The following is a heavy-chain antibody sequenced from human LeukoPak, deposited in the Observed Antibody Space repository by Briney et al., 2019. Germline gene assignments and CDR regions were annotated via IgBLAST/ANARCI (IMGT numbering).Heavy chain of an antibody. Sequence: SETLSLTCTVSGGSISSHYWSWIRQLPGKGLEWIGYVSDSGSTNYNPSLKSRVTVSVDTSKDQFSLKLTSVTAADTAVYYCARTGSSWPLYYYYYMDVWGKGTTVTVSS. CDR3: ARTGSSWPLYYYYYMDV. V-gene: IGHV4-59*11. CDR1: GGSISSHY. J-gene: IGHJ6*03. D-gene: IGHD6-13*01. CDR2: VSDSGST.